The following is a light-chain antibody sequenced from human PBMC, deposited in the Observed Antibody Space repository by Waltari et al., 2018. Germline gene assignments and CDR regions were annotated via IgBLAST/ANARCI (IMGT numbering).Light chain of an antibody. V-gene: IGKV3-20*01. CDR2: AAS. J-gene: IGKJ1*01. Sequence: EIVLTQSXGTLSLSPGERATLSCRASQSVSRTLAWYQQKPGQAPSLLIYAASTRAPGIPDRFSGSGSGTDFSLTISRLEPEDFAVYYCQHYVRLPATFGQGTKVEIK. CDR1: QSVSRT. CDR3: QHYVRLPAT.